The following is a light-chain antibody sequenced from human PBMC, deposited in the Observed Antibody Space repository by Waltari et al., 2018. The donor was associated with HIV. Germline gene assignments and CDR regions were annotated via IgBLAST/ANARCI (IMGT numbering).Light chain of an antibody. Sequence: IQMAQSPSSVSASVGDRVTITCRANQTVNTWLTWYQQKPGTAPRLLIYATSNLQRGVPERFSGRGSGPNLTLTINSLQPEDFATYYCQQAASLPWTFGQGTKVEMK. CDR2: ATS. J-gene: IGKJ1*01. CDR3: QQAASLPWT. CDR1: QTVNTW. V-gene: IGKV1-12*01.